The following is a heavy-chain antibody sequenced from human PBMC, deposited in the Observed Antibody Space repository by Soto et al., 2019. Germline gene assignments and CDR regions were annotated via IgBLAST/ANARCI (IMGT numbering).Heavy chain of an antibody. CDR2: ISSSSSYT. CDR1: GFTFSDYY. CDR3: ARDRGDGYNSFDY. V-gene: IGHV3-11*06. J-gene: IGHJ4*02. D-gene: IGHD5-12*01. Sequence: AGGSLRLSCAASGFTFSDYYMSWIRQAPGKGLEWVSYISSSSSYTNYADSVKGRFTISRDNAKNSLYLQMNSLRAEDTAVYYCARDRGDGYNSFDYWGQGTLVTVSS.